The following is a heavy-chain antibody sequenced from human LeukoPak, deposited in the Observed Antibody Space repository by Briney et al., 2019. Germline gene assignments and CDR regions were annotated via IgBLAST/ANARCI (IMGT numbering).Heavy chain of an antibody. D-gene: IGHD6-6*01. CDR3: ARGTLSSSSSWFDP. Sequence: SETLSLTCTVSGGSISSGDYYWSWIRQPPGKGLEWIGYIYYSGSTYYNPSLKSRVTISVDTSKNQFSLKLSSVTAADTAVYYCARGTLSSSSSWFDPWGQGTLVTVSS. V-gene: IGHV4-30-4*08. J-gene: IGHJ5*02. CDR2: IYYSGST. CDR1: GGSISSGDYY.